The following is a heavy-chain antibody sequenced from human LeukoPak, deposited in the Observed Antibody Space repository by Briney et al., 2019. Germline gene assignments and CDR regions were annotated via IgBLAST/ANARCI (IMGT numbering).Heavy chain of an antibody. V-gene: IGHV4-59*01. D-gene: IGHD5-12*01. Sequence: SETLSLTCTVSGGSISSYYWSWIRQPPGKGLEWIGYIYHSGSTNYNPSLKSRVTISVDTSKNQFSLKLCSVTAADTAVYYCARGGGYASPIGYWGQGALVTVSS. J-gene: IGHJ4*02. CDR2: IYHSGST. CDR3: ARGGGYASPIGY. CDR1: GGSISSYY.